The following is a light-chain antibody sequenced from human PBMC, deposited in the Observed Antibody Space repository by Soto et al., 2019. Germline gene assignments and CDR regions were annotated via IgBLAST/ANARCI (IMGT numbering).Light chain of an antibody. J-gene: IGKJ1*01. Sequence: EIVLTQSPGTLSLSPGERVTLSCRASQSDSSTYLAWYQQKPGQAPRLLIYGASSRATGIPDRFSGSGSGTDFTLTISRLEPDDFAVYYCQQYGSSRTFGQGTKVEIK. CDR3: QQYGSSRT. CDR1: QSDSSTY. CDR2: GAS. V-gene: IGKV3-20*01.